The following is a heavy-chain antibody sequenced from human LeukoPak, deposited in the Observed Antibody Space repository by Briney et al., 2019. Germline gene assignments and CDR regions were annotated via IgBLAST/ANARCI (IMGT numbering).Heavy chain of an antibody. V-gene: IGHV4-4*07. CDR1: GGSISSYY. D-gene: IGHD5-12*01. CDR3: ARDGWSSGYDISYYYYYYYMDV. CDR2: IYTSGST. J-gene: IGHJ6*03. Sequence: SETLSLTCTVSGGSISSYYWSWIRQPAGKGLEWIGRIYTSGSTNYNPSLKSRVTMSVDTSKNQFSLKLSSVTAVDTAVYYCARDGWSSGYDISYYYYYYYMDVWGKGTTVTVSS.